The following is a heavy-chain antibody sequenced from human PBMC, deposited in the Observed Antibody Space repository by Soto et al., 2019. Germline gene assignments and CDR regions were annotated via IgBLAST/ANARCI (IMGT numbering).Heavy chain of an antibody. Sequence: PGESLKISCKGSGYSFTSYWIGWVRQMPGKGLEWMGIIYPGDSDTRYSPSFQGQVTISADKSISTAYLQWSSLKASDTAVYYCAKDPEYYDSSGYFHYWGQGTLVTVSS. D-gene: IGHD3-22*01. CDR3: AKDPEYYDSSGYFHY. CDR2: IYPGDSDT. CDR1: GYSFTSYW. J-gene: IGHJ4*02. V-gene: IGHV5-51*01.